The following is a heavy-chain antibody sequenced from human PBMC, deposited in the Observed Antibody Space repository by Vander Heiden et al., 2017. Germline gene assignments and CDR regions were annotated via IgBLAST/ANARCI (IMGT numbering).Heavy chain of an antibody. D-gene: IGHD2-2*01. CDR1: GGSFSGYY. V-gene: IGHV4-34*01. CDR2: INHSGST. J-gene: IGHJ4*02. Sequence: QVQLQQWGAGLLKPSETLSLTCAVYGGSFSGYYWSWIRQPPGKGLGWIGEINHSGSTNYNPSLKSRVTISVDTSKNQFSLKLSSVTAADTAVYYCARGTLIPYCSSTSCFFFDYWGQGTLVTVSS. CDR3: ARGTLIPYCSSTSCFFFDY.